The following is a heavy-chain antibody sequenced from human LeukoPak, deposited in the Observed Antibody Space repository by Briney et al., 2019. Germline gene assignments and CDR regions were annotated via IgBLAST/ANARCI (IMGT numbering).Heavy chain of an antibody. CDR2: IKQDGSEK. Sequence: PWGSLRLSCAASGFTFSSYWMSWVRQAPGKGLEWVANIKQDGSEKYYVDSVKGRFTISRDNAKNSLYLQMNSLRAENTAVYYCTRDNRYGDYNAFDIWGQGTMVTVSS. CDR3: TRDNRYGDYNAFDI. J-gene: IGHJ3*02. CDR1: GFTFSSYW. V-gene: IGHV3-7*03. D-gene: IGHD4-17*01.